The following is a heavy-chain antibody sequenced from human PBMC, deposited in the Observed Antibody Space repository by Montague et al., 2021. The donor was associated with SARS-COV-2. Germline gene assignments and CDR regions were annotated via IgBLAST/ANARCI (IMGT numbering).Heavy chain of an antibody. D-gene: IGHD1-26*01. CDR1: GFQLRTIGMC. CDR2: IDWDEDK. J-gene: IGHJ3*02. CDR3: ARIWGATRGDAFDI. Sequence: VKPTQTLTLTCTFSGFQLRTIGMCVSWIRQPPGKALEWLALIDWDEDKYYSTSLKTRLTISKDTSKNQVVLTMTNMDPVDTATYYCARIWGATRGDAFDIWGQGTMVTVSS. V-gene: IGHV2-70*01.